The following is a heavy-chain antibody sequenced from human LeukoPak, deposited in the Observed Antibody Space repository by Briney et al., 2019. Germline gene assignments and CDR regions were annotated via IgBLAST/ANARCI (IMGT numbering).Heavy chain of an antibody. CDR1: GFTFRGYA. J-gene: IGHJ3*02. Sequence: GGSLRLSCAASGFTFRGYAMSWVRQAPGKGLEWVSVTSGNGHSTYYADSVKGRFTISRDNSKNTLYLQMNSLRAEDTAVYYCARGRVTMVRGVIITPGAFDIWGQGTMVTVSS. V-gene: IGHV3-23*01. CDR3: ARGRVTMVRGVIITPGAFDI. D-gene: IGHD3-10*01. CDR2: TSGNGHST.